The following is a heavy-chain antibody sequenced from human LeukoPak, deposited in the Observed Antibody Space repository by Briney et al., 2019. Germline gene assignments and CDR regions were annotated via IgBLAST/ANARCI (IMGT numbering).Heavy chain of an antibody. CDR2: IYPGDSDT. CDR1: GYSFTSYW. V-gene: IGHV5-51*01. CDR3: ARRYSSSPTLGYFDY. J-gene: IGHJ4*02. Sequence: GASVKISCKGSGYSFTSYWIGWVRQMPGKGLEWMGIIYPGDSDTRYSPSFQGQVTISADKSISTAYLQWSSLKASDTAMYYCARRYSSSPTLGYFDYWGQGTLVTVSS. D-gene: IGHD6-13*01.